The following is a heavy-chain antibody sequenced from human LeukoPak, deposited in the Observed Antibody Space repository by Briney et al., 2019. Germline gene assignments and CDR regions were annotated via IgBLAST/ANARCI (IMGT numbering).Heavy chain of an antibody. Sequence: GGSLRLSCAASGFTVDSNHMSWVRQPPGKGLEWVSVIHSGGTTYYADSVKGRFIISRDNSKNTLYLQMNSLRAEDTAVYYCASRAPVRGVTPFDYWGQGTLVTVSS. D-gene: IGHD3-10*01. J-gene: IGHJ4*02. CDR3: ASRAPVRGVTPFDY. CDR2: IHSGGTT. V-gene: IGHV3-66*01. CDR1: GFTVDSNH.